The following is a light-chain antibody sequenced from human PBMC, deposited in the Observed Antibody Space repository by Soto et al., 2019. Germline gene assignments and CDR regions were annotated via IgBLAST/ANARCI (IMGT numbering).Light chain of an antibody. CDR2: DAS. CDR3: HSAA. J-gene: IGKJ5*01. Sequence: DIQMTQSPSTLSASIRERVIITCRASQIISRLLAWYQHTPGKAPKLLIYDASTLASGVPLRFRGSGSGTEFTLTISRLQPDDFATYFCHSAAFGQGTRLEIK. CDR1: QIISRL. V-gene: IGKV1-5*01.